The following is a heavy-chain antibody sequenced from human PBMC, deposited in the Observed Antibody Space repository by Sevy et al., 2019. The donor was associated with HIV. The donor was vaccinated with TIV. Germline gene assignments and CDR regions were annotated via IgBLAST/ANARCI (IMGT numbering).Heavy chain of an antibody. CDR2: ISSSSSYI. J-gene: IGHJ5*02. CDR1: GFTFSSYS. V-gene: IGHV3-21*01. CDR3: ARASSSYHNWFDP. Sequence: GGSLRLSCAASGFTFSSYSMNWVRQAPGKGLEWVSSISSSSSYIYYADSVKGRFTISRDNAKNSLYLQMNSLRAEVTAVYYCARASSSYHNWFDPWGQGTLVTVSS. D-gene: IGHD6-13*01.